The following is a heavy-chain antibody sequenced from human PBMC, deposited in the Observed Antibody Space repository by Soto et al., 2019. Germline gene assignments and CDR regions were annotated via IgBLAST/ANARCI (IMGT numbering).Heavy chain of an antibody. V-gene: IGHV4-39*01. CDR2: ISYSGST. Sequence: SETLSLTCTVSGGSISSSSYYWGWIRQPPGKGLEWIGSISYSGSTYYNPSLKSRVTISVDTSKNPFSLKLTSVTAADTAVYYCAARAGYYYGMDVWGQGTTVTVSS. CDR1: GGSISSSSYY. J-gene: IGHJ6*02. CDR3: AARAGYYYGMDV.